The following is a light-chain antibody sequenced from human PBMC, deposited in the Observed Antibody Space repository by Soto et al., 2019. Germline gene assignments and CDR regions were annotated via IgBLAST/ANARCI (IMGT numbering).Light chain of an antibody. CDR3: QQRGNWIT. V-gene: IGKV3-11*01. CDR2: DAS. CDR1: QSVSSY. Sequence: EIVLTQSPATLSLSPGERATLSCRASQSVSSYLAWHQQKPGQAPRLLIYDASNRATGIPARFSASGSGTDFTLTISSLEPEDSAVYYCQQRGNWITFGPGTRLEIK. J-gene: IGKJ5*01.